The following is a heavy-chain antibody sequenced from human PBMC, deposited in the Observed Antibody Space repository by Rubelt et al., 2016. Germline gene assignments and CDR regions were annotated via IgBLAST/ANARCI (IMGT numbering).Heavy chain of an antibody. J-gene: IGHJ3*02. CDR3: ARDRGGYCSGGSCDAFDI. CDR2: IYPGDSDT. D-gene: IGHD2-15*01. V-gene: IGHV5-51*01. Sequence: EVQLVQSGAEVKKPGESLKISCKGSGYSFTSYWIGWVRQMPGKGLEWMGIIYPGDSDTSSSPSFQGQVTISADKSISTADLQWSSLKASDTAMYYCARDRGGYCSGGSCDAFDIWGQGTMVTVSS. CDR1: GYSFTSYW.